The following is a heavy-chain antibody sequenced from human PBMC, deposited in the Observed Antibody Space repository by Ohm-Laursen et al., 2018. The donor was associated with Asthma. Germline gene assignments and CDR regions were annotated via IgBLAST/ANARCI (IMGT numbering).Heavy chain of an antibody. J-gene: IGHJ4*02. CDR1: GFTFSSYG. CDR2: IWYDGSNK. Sequence: SLRLSYAASGFTFSSYGMHWVRQAPGKGLEWVAVIWYDGSNKYYADSVKGRFTISRDNSKNTLYLQMNSLRAEDTAVYYCARDLDGYNPQNWGQGTLVTVSS. V-gene: IGHV3-33*01. D-gene: IGHD5-24*01. CDR3: ARDLDGYNPQN.